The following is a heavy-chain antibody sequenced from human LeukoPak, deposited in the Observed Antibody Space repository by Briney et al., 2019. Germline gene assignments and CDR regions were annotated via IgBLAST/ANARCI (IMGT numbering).Heavy chain of an antibody. Sequence: GRSLRLSWEVSGLTLSDYYMSWIRQPPGKGLEWLSFISSSGNTIYYTDSVKDRLTTSRDNAKNSLYRQMNSVRAEDAAVYDCGRETVTGKGVDIWGQGTMVTVSS. CDR2: ISSSGNTI. CDR3: GRETVTGKGVDI. CDR1: GLTLSDYY. J-gene: IGHJ3*02. V-gene: IGHV3-11*04. D-gene: IGHD3-9*01.